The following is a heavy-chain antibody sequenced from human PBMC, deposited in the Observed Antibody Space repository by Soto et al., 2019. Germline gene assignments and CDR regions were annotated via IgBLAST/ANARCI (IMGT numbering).Heavy chain of an antibody. CDR2: IITVFGLV. D-gene: IGHD3-22*01. CDR3: AGGRIVVVGSRAYYGMDV. J-gene: IGHJ6*02. Sequence: QVHLLLQSGAEVKKPGSSVKVSCKASGGTPSNSAISWVRQAPGQGREWMGGIITVFGLVKYAQNFQGGVTITADESTNSAYMEMSSLRPEDTAVYYCAGGRIVVVGSRAYYGMDVWGQGTTVTVSS. CDR1: GGTPSNSA. V-gene: IGHV1-69*01.